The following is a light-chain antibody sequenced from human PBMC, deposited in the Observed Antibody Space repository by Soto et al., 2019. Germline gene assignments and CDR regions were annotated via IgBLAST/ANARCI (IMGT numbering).Light chain of an antibody. V-gene: IGKV3-11*01. Sequence: ELVLTQSPATLSLSPGARATLSCRASPSVTNYLAWYQQNPGQPPRLLIYGAFNRAAGIPARFSGSGSGTDFTLTISSLEPEDSAVYYCQQRNIWPPVTFGQGTRLEIK. J-gene: IGKJ5*01. CDR3: QQRNIWPPVT. CDR1: PSVTNY. CDR2: GAF.